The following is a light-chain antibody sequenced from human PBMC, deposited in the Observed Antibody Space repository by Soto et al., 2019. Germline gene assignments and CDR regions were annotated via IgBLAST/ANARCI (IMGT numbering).Light chain of an antibody. CDR3: QQFNNWPPWT. Sequence: EKMTTPSPATLSVSRGERATPSCRASQYVGNNLGWYQQKPGQAPRLLIYGASTRAAGIPDRFSGSGSGTEFTLTISGLQSDDFAVYYCQQFNNWPPWTFGQGTKVEIK. CDR1: QYVGNN. CDR2: GAS. J-gene: IGKJ1*01. V-gene: IGKV3-15*01.